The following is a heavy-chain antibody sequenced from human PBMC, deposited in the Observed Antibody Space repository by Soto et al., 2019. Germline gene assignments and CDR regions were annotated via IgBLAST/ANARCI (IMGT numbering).Heavy chain of an antibody. J-gene: IGHJ4*02. Sequence: QVQLVESGGGVVQPGRSLRLSCAASGFTFSDYGVHWVRQAPGKGLEWMALIGFDGTDKHYADSVEGRFTVSRDNSKNTVYLHMNGLRAEDTAVYYCAISLIYSFDYWGQGTLLTVSS. D-gene: IGHD2-21*01. CDR3: AISLIYSFDY. V-gene: IGHV3-30*03. CDR2: IGFDGTDK. CDR1: GFTFSDYG.